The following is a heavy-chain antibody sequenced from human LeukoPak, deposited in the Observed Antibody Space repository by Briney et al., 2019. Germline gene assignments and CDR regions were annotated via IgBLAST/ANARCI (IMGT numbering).Heavy chain of an antibody. CDR2: IRYDGSNK. V-gene: IGHV3-30*02. Sequence: GGSLRLSCAASGFTFSSYGMHWVRQAPGKWLEWVAFIRYDGSNKYYADSVKGRFTISRDNSKNTLSLQMNSLRAEDTAVYYCAGIAFDYWGQGTLVTVSS. J-gene: IGHJ4*02. D-gene: IGHD2-21*01. CDR3: AGIAFDY. CDR1: GFTFSSYG.